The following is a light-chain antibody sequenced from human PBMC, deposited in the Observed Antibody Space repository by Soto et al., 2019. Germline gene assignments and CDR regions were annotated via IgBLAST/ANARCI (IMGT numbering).Light chain of an antibody. V-gene: IGKV1-5*01. J-gene: IGKJ1*01. CDR3: QQYNSYSGM. CDR1: QTIGSW. CDR2: DAS. Sequence: DIQMTQSPSTLSASVGDRVTITCRASQTIGSWLAWYQQKPGRAPKLXIFDASSLESGVPSRFSGNGSGTEFTLTISGLQPDDFASYDCQQYNSYSGMFGQGTKVDIK.